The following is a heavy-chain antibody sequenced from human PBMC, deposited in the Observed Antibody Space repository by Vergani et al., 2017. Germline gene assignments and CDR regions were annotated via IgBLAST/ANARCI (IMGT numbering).Heavy chain of an antibody. CDR3: ARGRSSWYPARFDY. D-gene: IGHD6-13*01. V-gene: IGHV4-59*01. Sequence: QVQLQESGPGLVKPSETLSLTCTVSGGSISSYYWSWIRQPPGKGLEWIGYIYYSGSTNYNPSLKSRVTISVDTSKNQFSLKLCSVTAADTAVYYCARGRSSWYPARFDYWGQGTLVTVSS. CDR2: IYYSGST. CDR1: GGSISSYY. J-gene: IGHJ4*02.